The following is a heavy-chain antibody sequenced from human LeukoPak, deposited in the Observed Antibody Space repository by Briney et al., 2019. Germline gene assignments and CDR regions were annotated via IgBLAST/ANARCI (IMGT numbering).Heavy chain of an antibody. CDR1: GGTFSSYA. CDR2: IIPIFGTA. D-gene: IGHD3-22*01. V-gene: IGHV1-69*13. Sequence: SVKVSCKASGGTFSSYAISWVRQAPGQGLEWMGGIIPIFGTANYAQKFQGRVTITADESTSTAYMELSSLRSEDTAVYYCAREGYYYDSSGYYDGYWGQETLVTVS. J-gene: IGHJ4*02. CDR3: AREGYYYDSSGYYDGY.